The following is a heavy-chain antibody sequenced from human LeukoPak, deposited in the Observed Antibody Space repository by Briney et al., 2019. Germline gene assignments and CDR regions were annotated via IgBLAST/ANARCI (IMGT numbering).Heavy chain of an antibody. CDR2: ISNSAGST. J-gene: IGHJ4*02. CDR1: GFTFSSYA. D-gene: IGHD3-10*01. CDR3: AKRASGSGTSLYYFDY. V-gene: IGHV3-23*01. Sequence: PGGSLRLSCAAPGFTFSSYAMSWVRQAPGKGLEWVSVISNSAGSTFYADSVKGRFTISRDNSKNTLYLQMNSLRAEDTAVYYCAKRASGSGTSLYYFDYWGQGTLVTVSS.